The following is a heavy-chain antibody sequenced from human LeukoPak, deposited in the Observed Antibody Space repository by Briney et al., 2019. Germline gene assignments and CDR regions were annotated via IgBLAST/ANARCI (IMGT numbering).Heavy chain of an antibody. CDR1: GFTFSSYA. D-gene: IGHD5-18*01. J-gene: IGHJ4*02. Sequence: GGSLRLSCAASGFTFSSYAMHWVRQAPRKGLEWVAVISYDGSNKYYADSVKGRFTISRDNSKNTLYLQMNSLRAEDTAVYYCARDSGGYSYGYDYFDYWGQGTLVTVSS. CDR2: ISYDGSNK. CDR3: ARDSGGYSYGYDYFDY. V-gene: IGHV3-30*04.